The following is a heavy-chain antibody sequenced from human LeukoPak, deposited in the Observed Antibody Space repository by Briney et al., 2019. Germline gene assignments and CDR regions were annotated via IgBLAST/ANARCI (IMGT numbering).Heavy chain of an antibody. CDR1: GFTFSSYS. J-gene: IGHJ4*02. CDR3: ARGVRNCSSTSCYGLFDY. Sequence: GGSLRLSCAASGFTFSSYSMNWVRQAPGKGLEWVSSISSSSSYIYYVDSVKGRFTISRDNAKNSLYLQMNSLRAEDTAVYYCARGVRNCSSTSCYGLFDYWGQGTLVTVSS. CDR2: ISSSSSYI. V-gene: IGHV3-21*01. D-gene: IGHD2-2*01.